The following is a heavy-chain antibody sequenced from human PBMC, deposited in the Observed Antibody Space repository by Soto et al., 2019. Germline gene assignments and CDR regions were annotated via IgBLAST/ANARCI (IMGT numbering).Heavy chain of an antibody. J-gene: IGHJ4*02. CDR2: TYYSGTT. CDR3: ARSQRGRTAFTFDY. Sequence: PSETLSLTCTVSGDSVGSENYYWAWIRQSPKKGLEWIGYTYYSGTTNYNSHLKSRVSLSVDTSRNQFSLSLTSVTAADTAVYFCARSQRGRTAFTFDYWGQGVLVTVSS. V-gene: IGHV4-61*01. CDR1: GDSVGSENYY. D-gene: IGHD1-26*01.